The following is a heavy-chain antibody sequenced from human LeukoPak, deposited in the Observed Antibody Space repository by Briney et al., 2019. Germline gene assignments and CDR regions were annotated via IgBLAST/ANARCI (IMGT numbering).Heavy chain of an antibody. J-gene: IGHJ4*02. D-gene: IGHD3-22*01. V-gene: IGHV1-24*01. Sequence: GASVKVSCKVSGYTLTELSMHWVRQAPGKALEWMGGFDPEDGETIYAQKFQGRVTMTEDTSTDTAYMELSSLRSEDTAVYYCATARDRHKYDSSGYYFDYWGQGTLVTVSS. CDR3: ATARDRHKYDSSGYYFDY. CDR1: GYTLTELS. CDR2: FDPEDGET.